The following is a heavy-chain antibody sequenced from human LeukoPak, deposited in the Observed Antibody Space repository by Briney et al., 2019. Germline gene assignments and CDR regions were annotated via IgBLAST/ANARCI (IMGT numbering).Heavy chain of an antibody. Sequence: SVKVSCKASGGTFSSYAISWMRQAPGQGLEWMGRIIPIFGTANYAQKFQGRVTITTDESTSTAYMELSSLRSEDTAVYYCASGSIAVAGNFDYWGQGTLVTVSS. CDR2: IIPIFGTA. CDR3: ASGSIAVAGNFDY. J-gene: IGHJ4*02. CDR1: GGTFSSYA. D-gene: IGHD6-19*01. V-gene: IGHV1-69*05.